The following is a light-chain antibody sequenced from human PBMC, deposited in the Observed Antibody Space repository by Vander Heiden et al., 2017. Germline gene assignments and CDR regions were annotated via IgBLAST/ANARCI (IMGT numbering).Light chain of an antibody. CDR2: WAS. CDR3: QQYYTTPYT. CDR1: QSVLYSSNNKNY. V-gene: IGKV4-1*01. J-gene: IGKJ2*01. Sequence: DIVMTQSPYSLALSLGERASINCKSSQSVLYSSNNKNYLVWYQQKPGQPPKLLIYWASTRESGVPDRFSGSASGTDFTLTISGLQAEDVAVYYCQQYYTTPYTFGQGTKLEIK.